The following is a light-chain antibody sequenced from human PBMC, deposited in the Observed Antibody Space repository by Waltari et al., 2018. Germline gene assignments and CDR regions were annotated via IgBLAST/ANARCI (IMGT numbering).Light chain of an antibody. CDR2: RVS. CDR1: QSLVHSDGNTH. Sequence: VMTKSLLSLPVTLGQAATISCKSSQSLVHSDGNTHLNWFQQRPGQSPRRLFYRVSSRESGVPDRFSGSGSGTDFTLKISRVEAEDVGVYYCMQGTHWPYTFGQGTRLDIK. J-gene: IGKJ2*01. CDR3: MQGTHWPYT. V-gene: IGKV2-30*02.